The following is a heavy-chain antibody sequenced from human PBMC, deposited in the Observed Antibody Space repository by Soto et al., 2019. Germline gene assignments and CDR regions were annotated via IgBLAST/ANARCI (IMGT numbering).Heavy chain of an antibody. CDR2: INSDGSST. CDR1: GFTFSSYW. J-gene: IGHJ4*02. CDR3: ARDPGHYDSSGYVDY. D-gene: IGHD3-22*01. V-gene: IGHV3-74*01. Sequence: PGGSLRLSCAASGFTFSSYWMHWVRQAPGKGLVWVSRINSDGSSTSYADSVKGRFTISRDNAKNTLYLQMNSLRAEDTAVYYCARDPGHYDSSGYVDYWGQGTLVTVSS.